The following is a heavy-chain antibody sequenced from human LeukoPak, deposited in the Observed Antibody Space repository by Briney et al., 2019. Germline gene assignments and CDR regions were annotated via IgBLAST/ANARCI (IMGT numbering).Heavy chain of an antibody. CDR1: GYTFSNYA. CDR3: AREGIRIAAAGTVDY. J-gene: IGHJ4*02. CDR2: ISTYNGNT. D-gene: IGHD6-13*01. Sequence: ASVKVSCKASGYTFSNYAINWVRQAPGQGLEWMGWISTYNGNTNYAQKLQDRVTMTTDTSTSTAYMELRSLRSDDTAMYYCAREGIRIAAAGTVDYWGQGTLVTVSS. V-gene: IGHV1-18*01.